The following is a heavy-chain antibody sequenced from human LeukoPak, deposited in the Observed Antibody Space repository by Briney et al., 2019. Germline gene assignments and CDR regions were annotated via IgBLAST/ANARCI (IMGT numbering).Heavy chain of an antibody. J-gene: IGHJ3*02. V-gene: IGHV1-69*13. D-gene: IGHD5-24*01. Sequence: SVKVSCKASGGTFSSYAISWVRQAPGQGLAWMGVIIPIFGTANYAQKFQGRVTITADESTSTAYMELSSLRSEDTAVYYCARRRDGYNWGAFDIWGQGTMVTVSS. CDR2: IIPIFGTA. CDR1: GGTFSSYA. CDR3: ARRRDGYNWGAFDI.